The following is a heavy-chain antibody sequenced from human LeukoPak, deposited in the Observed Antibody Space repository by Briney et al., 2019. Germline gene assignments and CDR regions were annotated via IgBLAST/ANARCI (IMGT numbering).Heavy chain of an antibody. V-gene: IGHV3-21*01. D-gene: IGHD2-15*01. CDR3: ARDCEDIVVVVAGASYGMDV. J-gene: IGHJ6*02. CDR2: ISSSSSYI. Sequence: GGSLRLSCAASGFTFSSYSMNWVRQAPGKGLEWVSSISSSSSYIYYADSVKGRFTISRDNAKNSLYLQMNSLRAEDTAVYYCARDCEDIVVVVAGASYGMDVWGQGTTVTVSS. CDR1: GFTFSSYS.